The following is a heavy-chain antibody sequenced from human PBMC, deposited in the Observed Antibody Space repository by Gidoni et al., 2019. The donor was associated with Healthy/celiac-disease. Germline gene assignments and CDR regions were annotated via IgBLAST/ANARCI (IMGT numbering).Heavy chain of an antibody. CDR2: ISGDGGST. J-gene: IGHJ4*02. V-gene: IGHV3-43*02. CDR1: GFTLDDYA. Sequence: EVQLVESGGGVVQPGGSLRLACAASGFTLDDYAMHWVRQAPGKGLEWVSLISGDGGSTYYADSVKGRFTISRDNSKNSLYLQMNSLRTEDTALYYCAKDMHIVVVTAPDYWGQGTLVTVSS. CDR3: AKDMHIVVVTAPDY. D-gene: IGHD2-21*02.